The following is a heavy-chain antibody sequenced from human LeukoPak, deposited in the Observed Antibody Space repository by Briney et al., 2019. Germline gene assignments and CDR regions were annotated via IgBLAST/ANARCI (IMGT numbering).Heavy chain of an antibody. D-gene: IGHD2-15*01. V-gene: IGHV3-23*01. J-gene: IGHJ4*02. CDR2: ISGSGGRT. CDR1: GFTFSSDA. Sequence: GGALRLSCAASGFTFSSDAMSWGRQAPGGGLGWGSAISGSGGRTYYADSVTGRFTISRDNSTNTLYLQMNSLRAEDTAVYYCAKGDCSGGSCYNFDYWGQGTLVTVSS. CDR3: AKGDCSGGSCYNFDY.